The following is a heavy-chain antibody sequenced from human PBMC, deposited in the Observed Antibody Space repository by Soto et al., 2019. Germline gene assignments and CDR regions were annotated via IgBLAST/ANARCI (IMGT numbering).Heavy chain of an antibody. V-gene: IGHV1-3*01. J-gene: IGHJ6*02. Sequence: GASVKVSCKASGYTFTSYAVHWVRQAPGQRLEWMRWINAGNGNTKYSQKFQGRVTITRDTSASTAYMELSSLRSEDTAVYYCARVGAGIVGGMDVWGQGTTVTVSS. CDR1: GYTFTSYA. D-gene: IGHD2-15*01. CDR2: INAGNGNT. CDR3: ARVGAGIVGGMDV.